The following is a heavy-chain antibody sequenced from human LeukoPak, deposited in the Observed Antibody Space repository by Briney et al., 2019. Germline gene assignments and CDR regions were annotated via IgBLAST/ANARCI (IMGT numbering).Heavy chain of an antibody. V-gene: IGHV4-30-4*01. Sequence: SETLSLTCTVSGGSISSGDYYWSWIRQPPGKGLEWIGYIYHSGSTYYNPSLKSRVTILVDTSKNQFSLKLNSVTAADTAVYYCARVVVVTGYYFDFWGQGILVTVSS. D-gene: IGHD2-21*02. J-gene: IGHJ4*02. CDR1: GGSISSGDYY. CDR3: ARVVVVTGYYFDF. CDR2: IYHSGST.